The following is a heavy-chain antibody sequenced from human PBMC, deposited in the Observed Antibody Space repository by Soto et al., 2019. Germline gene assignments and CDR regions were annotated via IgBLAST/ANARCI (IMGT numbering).Heavy chain of an antibody. CDR3: ATWGSSYVFDC. V-gene: IGHV3-23*01. Sequence: LRLSCTASGFTFNIYGMSWVRQAPGKGLEWVSTISGGSTYYADSVKGRFTISRDNSKNTLYLQMNSLSAGDTAVYYCATWGSSYVFDCWGQGTLVTVSS. D-gene: IGHD1-26*01. CDR2: ISGGST. J-gene: IGHJ4*02. CDR1: GFTFNIYG.